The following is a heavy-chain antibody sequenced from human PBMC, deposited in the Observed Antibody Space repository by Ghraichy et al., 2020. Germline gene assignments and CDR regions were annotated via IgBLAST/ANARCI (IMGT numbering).Heavy chain of an antibody. CDR3: AREPSGGYYYGFDV. Sequence: SETLSLICTISSGSISTYKWNWIRQPPGKGLEWIGYVDDSGSTNSNPSLKRRITISIYTSKNQFSLRMSSVTAADTAVYCCAREPSGGYYYGFDVWGQGTTVTVSS. V-gene: IGHV4-59*01. J-gene: IGHJ6*02. D-gene: IGHD1-26*01. CDR1: SGSISTYK. CDR2: VDDSGST.